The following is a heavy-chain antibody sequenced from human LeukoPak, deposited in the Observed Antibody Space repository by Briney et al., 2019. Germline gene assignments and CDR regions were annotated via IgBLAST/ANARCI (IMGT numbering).Heavy chain of an antibody. CDR2: IIPIFGTA. CDR3: ARDLLRNSNYEYYYMDV. D-gene: IGHD3-3*01. Sequence: ASEKVSCKASGGTFSSYAISWVRQAPGQGLEWMGGIIPIFGTANYAQKFQGRVTITADEPTSTAYMELSSLRSEDTAVYYCARDLLRNSNYEYYYMDVWGKGTTVTVSS. J-gene: IGHJ6*03. V-gene: IGHV1-69*13. CDR1: GGTFSSYA.